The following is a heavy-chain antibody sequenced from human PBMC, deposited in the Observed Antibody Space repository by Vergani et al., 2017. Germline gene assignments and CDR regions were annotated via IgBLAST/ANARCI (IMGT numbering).Heavy chain of an antibody. V-gene: IGHV2-5*01. Sequence: QITLKESGPTLVKPTQTLTLTCTFSGFSLTTSGVGVGWIRQPPGQALEWLALIYWNDDKRYSPSLKSRLTITKDTSRSQVVLTMTNMDPVDTATYYCAHSLDRLGYCSGTSCLDCFDPWGQGTLVTVSS. CDR2: IYWNDDK. D-gene: IGHD2-2*01. CDR1: GFSLTTSGVG. CDR3: AHSLDRLGYCSGTSCLDCFDP. J-gene: IGHJ5*02.